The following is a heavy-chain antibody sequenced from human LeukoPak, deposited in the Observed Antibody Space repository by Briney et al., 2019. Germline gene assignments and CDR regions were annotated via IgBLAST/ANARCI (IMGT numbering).Heavy chain of an antibody. J-gene: IGHJ4*02. Sequence: PGGSLRLSCAASGFTFSSYAMSWVRQAPGKGLEWVSAISGSGGSTYYADSVKGRFTISRDSSKNTLYLQMNSLRAEDTAVYYCAKQGYDILTGYPVGRDYWGQGTLVTVSS. D-gene: IGHD3-9*01. CDR1: GFTFSSYA. V-gene: IGHV3-23*01. CDR2: ISGSGGST. CDR3: AKQGYDILTGYPVGRDY.